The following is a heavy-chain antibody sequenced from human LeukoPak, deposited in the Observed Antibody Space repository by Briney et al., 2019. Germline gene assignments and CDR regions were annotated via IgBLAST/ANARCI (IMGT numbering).Heavy chain of an antibody. J-gene: IGHJ3*02. D-gene: IGHD3-22*01. V-gene: IGHV1-18*01. CDR3: ARGTITMIVVVKEGDAFDI. Sequence: AASVTVSCTASGYTFTSYGISWVRQAPGQGLEWMGWISAYNGNTNYAQKLQGRVTMTTDTSTSTAYMELRSLRSDDTAVYYCARGTITMIVVVKEGDAFDIWGQGTMVTVSS. CDR1: GYTFTSYG. CDR2: ISAYNGNT.